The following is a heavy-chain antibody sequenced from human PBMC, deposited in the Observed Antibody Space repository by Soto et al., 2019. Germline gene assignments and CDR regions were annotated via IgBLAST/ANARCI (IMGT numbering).Heavy chain of an antibody. V-gene: IGHV5-10-1*01. CDR3: ARLLLSRVDFDP. J-gene: IGHJ5*02. D-gene: IGHD3-16*02. Sequence: GESLKISCKGSGYSLTSYWIGWVRQMPGKGLEWMGRIDPSDSYTNYSPSFQGHVTISADKSISTAYLQWSSLKASDTAMYYCARLLLSRVDFDPWGQGTLVTVPQ. CDR1: GYSLTSYW. CDR2: IDPSDSYT.